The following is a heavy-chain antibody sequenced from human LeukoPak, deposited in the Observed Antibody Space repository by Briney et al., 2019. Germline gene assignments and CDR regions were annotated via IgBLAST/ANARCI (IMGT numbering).Heavy chain of an antibody. D-gene: IGHD3-3*01. V-gene: IGHV3-23*01. Sequence: GGTLRLSCAASGFTFNTYDMSWVRQSPVKGLEWGSGLSGSGDRTYYTDSVKGRFTISKDNSKNTVYLQMNTLRAEDTALYYCAKDPRITKNYYYYYYMDVWGKGTTVTVSS. J-gene: IGHJ6*03. CDR2: LSGSGDRT. CDR3: AKDPRITKNYYYYYYMDV. CDR1: GFTFNTYD.